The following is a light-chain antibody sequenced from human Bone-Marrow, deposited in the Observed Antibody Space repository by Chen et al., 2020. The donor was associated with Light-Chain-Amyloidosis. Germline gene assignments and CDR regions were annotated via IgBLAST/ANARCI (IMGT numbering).Light chain of an antibody. Sequence: DIQMSQSPSTLAASVGDRVTITCRASQSMDSWVAWYQQKPGRAPKVLIYKTSNLQNGVPSRCSGSGSGTEFTLTISSLQPDDFATYFCQQSNSYPWTFGQGTQVEIK. CDR3: QQSNSYPWT. V-gene: IGKV1-5*03. J-gene: IGKJ1*01. CDR1: QSMDSW. CDR2: KTS.